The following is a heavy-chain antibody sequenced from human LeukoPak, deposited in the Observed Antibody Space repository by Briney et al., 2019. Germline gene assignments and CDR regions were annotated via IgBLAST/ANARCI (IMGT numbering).Heavy chain of an antibody. J-gene: IGHJ4*02. V-gene: IGHV1-69*05. Sequence: SVKVSCKASGGTFSSYAISWVRQAPGQGLEWMGRIIPIFGTANYAQKFQGRVTITTDEPTSTAYMELSSLRSEDTAVYYCARGQSTVTMKSYYFDYWGQGTLVTVSS. CDR2: IIPIFGTA. CDR1: GGTFSSYA. CDR3: ARGQSTVTMKSYYFDY. D-gene: IGHD4-17*01.